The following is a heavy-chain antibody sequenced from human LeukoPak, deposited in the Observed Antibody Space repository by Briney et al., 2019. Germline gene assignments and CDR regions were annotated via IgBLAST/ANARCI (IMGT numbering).Heavy chain of an antibody. CDR2: IWYDGSNK. CDR3: ARRLSSGYYPDDAFDI. J-gene: IGHJ3*02. D-gene: IGHD3-22*01. CDR1: GFTFSSYG. V-gene: IGHV3-33*08. Sequence: PGGSLRLSCAASGFTFSSYGIHWVRQAPGKGLEWVAVIWYDGSNKYYADSVKGRFTISRDNSKNTLYLQMNSLRAEDTAVYYCARRLSSGYYPDDAFDIWGQGTMVTVSS.